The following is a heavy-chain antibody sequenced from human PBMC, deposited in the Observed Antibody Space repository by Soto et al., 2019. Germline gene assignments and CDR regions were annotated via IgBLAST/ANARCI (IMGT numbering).Heavy chain of an antibody. D-gene: IGHD3-10*01. J-gene: IGHJ4*02. Sequence: PGGSLRLSCAVSGSTFNSYSMNWVRQAPGKGLEWVSSISSFSNYMYYTDSVKGRFTISRDNAKNSLYLQMNSLRVEDTAVYYCARESWANPDYWGQGTLVTVS. CDR1: GSTFNSYS. V-gene: IGHV3-21*04. CDR2: ISSFSNYM. CDR3: ARESWANPDY.